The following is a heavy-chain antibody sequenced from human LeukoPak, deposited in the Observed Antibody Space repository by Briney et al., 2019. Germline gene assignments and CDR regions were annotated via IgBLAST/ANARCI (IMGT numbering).Heavy chain of an antibody. CDR1: GGSFSGYY. D-gene: IGHD1-7*01. Sequence: PSETLSLTCAVYGGSFSGYYWSWIRQPPGKGLEWIGEINHSGSTNYNPSLKSRVTISINTSKKQFSVELSSVTAADTAVYYCAALSGYNWNYVSFDYWGQGTLVTVSS. CDR3: AALSGYNWNYVSFDY. V-gene: IGHV4-34*01. CDR2: INHSGST. J-gene: IGHJ4*02.